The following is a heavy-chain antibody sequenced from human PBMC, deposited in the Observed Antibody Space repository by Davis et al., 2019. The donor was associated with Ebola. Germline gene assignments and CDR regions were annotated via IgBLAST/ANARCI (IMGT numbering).Heavy chain of an antibody. J-gene: IGHJ4*02. D-gene: IGHD2-21*02. CDR2: VNPYSGHT. V-gene: IGHV1-8*01. Sequence: ATSVTVSCKASGYIFSIYDINWVRQARGQGLEWMGWVNPYSGHTGYVEKFKGRVTMTRDPSISTAYMELSSLTIDDTAVYYCARGYSPKCRGGDCVNDFWGQGTLVTVST. CDR1: GYIFSIYD. CDR3: ARGYSPKCRGGDCVNDF.